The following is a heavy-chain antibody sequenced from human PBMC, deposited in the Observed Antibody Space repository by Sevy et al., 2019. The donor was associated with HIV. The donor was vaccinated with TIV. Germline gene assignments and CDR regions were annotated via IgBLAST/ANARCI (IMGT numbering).Heavy chain of an antibody. J-gene: IGHJ4*02. CDR2: INAGNGNT. V-gene: IGHV1-3*01. D-gene: IGHD1-1*01. Sequence: ASVKVSCKASGYTFIFYAVHWVRQAPGQRLEWMGWINAGNGNTKYSQKLQGRPTITRDTSASTTYMERTSLRSEDTAVYYCARDVEGALKYFDSWGQGTLVTVSS. CDR1: GYTFIFYA. CDR3: ARDVEGALKYFDS.